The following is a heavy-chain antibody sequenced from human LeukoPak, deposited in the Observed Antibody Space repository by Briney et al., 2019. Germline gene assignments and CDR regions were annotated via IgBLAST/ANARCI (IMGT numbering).Heavy chain of an antibody. CDR1: GGSISSSSYY. J-gene: IGHJ3*01. Sequence: SETLSLTCSVSGGSISSSSYYWGWIRQPPGKGLEWIGTIYYTGNTYSNPSLKSRVSMSVDTSKNQFSLKLKSVTAADTAVYYCAISIGYSYGDDAFDVWGPGTGVTVSS. D-gene: IGHD5-18*01. V-gene: IGHV4-39*01. CDR2: IYYTGNT. CDR3: AISIGYSYGDDAFDV.